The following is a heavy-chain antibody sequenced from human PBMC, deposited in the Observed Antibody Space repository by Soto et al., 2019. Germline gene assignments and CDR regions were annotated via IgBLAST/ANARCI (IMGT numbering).Heavy chain of an antibody. D-gene: IGHD3-3*01. Sequence: QVQLVQSGAEVKKPGASVKVSCKASGYTFTSYGISWVRQAPGQGLEWMGWISVYNGNTNYAQKLQGRVTMTTDTSTSTAYMELRSLRSDDTAVYYCARGESQDYDFWSGYSTYWGQGTLVTASS. CDR2: ISVYNGNT. V-gene: IGHV1-18*01. J-gene: IGHJ4*02. CDR3: ARGESQDYDFWSGYSTY. CDR1: GYTFTSYG.